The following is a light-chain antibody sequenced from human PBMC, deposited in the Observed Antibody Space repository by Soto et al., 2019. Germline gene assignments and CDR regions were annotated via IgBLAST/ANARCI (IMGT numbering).Light chain of an antibody. CDR1: SSDVGGYNY. CDR2: RVS. Sequence: QSVLTQPPSASGSPGQSVTISCTGTSSDVGGYNYVSWYQQHPGKAPRLMIYRVSQRPSGVPDRFSGSKSGNTASLTVSGLQAEDEADYYCSSYSDTSFCVFGTGTKLTVL. CDR3: SSYSDTSFCV. V-gene: IGLV2-8*01. J-gene: IGLJ1*01.